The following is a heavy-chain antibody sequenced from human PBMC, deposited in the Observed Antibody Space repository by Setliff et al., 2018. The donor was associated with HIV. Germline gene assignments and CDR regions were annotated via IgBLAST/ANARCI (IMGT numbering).Heavy chain of an antibody. Sequence: PGESLKISCRGFGYSFGDYWIGWVRQKPGKGLEWMGIIFPADSDTRVSPSFQGQVSISADRPTYAAFLQWTSLKASDTGMYFCARHRVDTSMLVVKSPGAFDLWGQGTLVTVSS. CDR3: ARHRVDTSMLVVKSPGAFDL. J-gene: IGHJ3*01. V-gene: IGHV5-51*01. CDR2: IFPADSDT. CDR1: GYSFGDYW. D-gene: IGHD3-22*01.